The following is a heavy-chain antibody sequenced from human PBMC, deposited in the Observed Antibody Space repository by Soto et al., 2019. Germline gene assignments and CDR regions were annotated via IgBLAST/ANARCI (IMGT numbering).Heavy chain of an antibody. J-gene: IGHJ4*02. CDR2: FDPEDGET. CDR1: GYTLTELS. V-gene: IGHV1-24*01. D-gene: IGHD6-19*01. Sequence: GAAVKVSCKVSGYTLTELSMHWVRQAPGKGLEWMGGFDPEDGETIYAQKFQGRVTMTEDTSTDTAYMELSSLRSEDTAVYYCATGLVAGNGFDYWGQGTLVTVSS. CDR3: ATGLVAGNGFDY.